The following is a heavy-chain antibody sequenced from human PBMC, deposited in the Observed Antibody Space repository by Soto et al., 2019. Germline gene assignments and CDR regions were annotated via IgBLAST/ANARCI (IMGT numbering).Heavy chain of an antibody. CDR3: ARRGYNYDTSAHLSHYAMDV. D-gene: IGHD3-22*01. CDR1: GYTFATYW. Sequence: GESLKISCKGSGYTFATYWIAWLRQMPDKGLEWMGIIYPADSDTKYSPSFEGQVTMSADKSINTAYLQWSSLKSSDTAIYYCARRGYNYDTSAHLSHYAMDVWGQGTTVTVSS. V-gene: IGHV5-51*01. J-gene: IGHJ6*02. CDR2: IYPADSDT.